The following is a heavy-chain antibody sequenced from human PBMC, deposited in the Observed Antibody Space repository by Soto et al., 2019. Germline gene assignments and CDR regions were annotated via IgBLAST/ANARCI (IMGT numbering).Heavy chain of an antibody. J-gene: IGHJ6*01. CDR2: IIPSGGVT. Sequence: QVQLVQSGAEVKKPGASVKISCKASGYTFINYYIYWVRQAPGQGLEWMGIIIPSGGVTSYAQKFQRRLTMTRDTTTSTVYMELSSLRSGDTAVYYCAAEMYNNSPVQYAMDVWGQGTTVTVSS. CDR3: AAEMYNNSPVQYAMDV. CDR1: GYTFINYY. D-gene: IGHD1-20*01. V-gene: IGHV1-46*01.